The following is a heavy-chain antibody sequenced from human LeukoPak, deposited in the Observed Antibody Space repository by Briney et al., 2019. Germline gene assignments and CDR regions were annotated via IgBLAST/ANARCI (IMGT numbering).Heavy chain of an antibody. D-gene: IGHD3-3*01. CDR1: GGSFSGYY. CDR3: ARGPRIRFLEWLSFGQYNWFDP. V-gene: IGHV4-34*01. CDR2: INHSGST. J-gene: IGHJ5*02. Sequence: PSETLSLTCAVYGGSFSGYYWSWIRQPPGKGLEWIGEINHSGSTNYNPSLKSRVTISVDTSKNQFSLKLSSVTAADTAVYYCARGPRIRFLEWLSFGQYNWFDPWGQGTLVTVSS.